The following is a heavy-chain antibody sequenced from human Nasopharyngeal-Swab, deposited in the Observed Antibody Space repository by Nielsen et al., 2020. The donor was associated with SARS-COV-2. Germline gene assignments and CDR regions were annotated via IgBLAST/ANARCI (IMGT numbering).Heavy chain of an antibody. CDR2: IYSGGST. V-gene: IGHV3-53*01. CDR3: ARDRLEYDFWSGLRYYYGMDV. Sequence: TCAASGFTVSSNYMSWVRQAPGKGLEWVSVIYSGGSTYYADSVKGRFTISRDNSKNTLYLQMNSLRAEDTAVYYCARDRLEYDFWSGLRYYYGMDVWGQGTTVTVSS. D-gene: IGHD3-3*01. CDR1: GFTVSSNY. J-gene: IGHJ6*02.